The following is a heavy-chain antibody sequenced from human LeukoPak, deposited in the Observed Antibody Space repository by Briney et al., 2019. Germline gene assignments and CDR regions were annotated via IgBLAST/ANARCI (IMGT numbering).Heavy chain of an antibody. CDR1: GFTFSSYW. D-gene: IGHD1-26*01. V-gene: IGHV3-7*01. J-gene: IGHJ4*02. CDR2: IKQDGSEK. Sequence: GGSLRLSCAASGFTFSSYWMSWVRQAPGKGLEWVANIKQDGSEKYYVDSVKGRFTISRDSAKHSLYLQMNSLRAEDTAVYYCARVWGSGSYYFDYWGQGTLVTVSS. CDR3: ARVWGSGSYYFDY.